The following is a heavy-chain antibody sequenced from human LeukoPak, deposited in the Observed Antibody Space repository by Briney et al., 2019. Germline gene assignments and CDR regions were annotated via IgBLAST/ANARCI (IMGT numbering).Heavy chain of an antibody. D-gene: IGHD3-9*01. V-gene: IGHV1-69*13. CDR3: ARETGTVPFHNVLTGRQDFYYYYIDV. CDR2: TIPISGAA. CDR1: GYTFTGYY. Sequence: SVKVSCKASGYTFTGYYMHWVRQAPGQGLEWMGGTIPISGAAEYAQKFQGRVTITADEPTTTAYMELTSLTSDDTAVYYCARETGTVPFHNVLTGRQDFYYYYIDVWGKGTTVTVSS. J-gene: IGHJ6*03.